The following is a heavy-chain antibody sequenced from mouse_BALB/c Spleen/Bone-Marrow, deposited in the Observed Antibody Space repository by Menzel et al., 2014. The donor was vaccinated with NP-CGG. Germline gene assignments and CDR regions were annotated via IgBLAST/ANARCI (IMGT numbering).Heavy chain of an antibody. V-gene: IGHV3-1*02. CDR3: ASSTTVVAEGYFDV. Sequence: TSYSITSGYSWHWIRQFPGNKLEWMGCIHYSGSTNYNPSLKSRISITRDTSKNQFFLQLNSVTTEDTATYYCASSTTVVAEGYFDVWGAGTAVHASS. CDR2: IHYSGST. D-gene: IGHD1-1*01. J-gene: IGHJ1*01. CDR1: SYSITSGYS.